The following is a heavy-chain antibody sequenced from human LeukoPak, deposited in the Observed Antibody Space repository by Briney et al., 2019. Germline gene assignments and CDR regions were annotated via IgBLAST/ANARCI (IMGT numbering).Heavy chain of an antibody. D-gene: IGHD5-18*01. Sequence: GASVKVSCKASGYTFTSYAMHWVRQAPGQRLEWMGWINAGNGNTKYSQRFQGRVTITRDTSASTAYMELSSLRSEDTAVYYCARSQLWPPGFDYWGQGTLVTVSS. CDR2: INAGNGNT. CDR1: GYTFTSYA. CDR3: ARSQLWPPGFDY. V-gene: IGHV1-3*01. J-gene: IGHJ4*02.